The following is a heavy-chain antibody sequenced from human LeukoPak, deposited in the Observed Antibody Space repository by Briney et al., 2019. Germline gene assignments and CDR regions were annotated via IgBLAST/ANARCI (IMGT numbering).Heavy chain of an antibody. J-gene: IGHJ4*02. CDR1: HYSISSPYF. Sequence: ETLSLTCAVSHYSISSPYFWGWIRQPPGKGLEWIGSICHTGRTNYNPSINSRVTMSLDTSKNQFSLNLNSVTAADTAVYHCTRVYSGSTWYYFDYWGQGILVAGSS. CDR2: ICHTGRT. D-gene: IGHD5-12*01. V-gene: IGHV4-38-2*01. CDR3: TRVYSGSTWYYFDY.